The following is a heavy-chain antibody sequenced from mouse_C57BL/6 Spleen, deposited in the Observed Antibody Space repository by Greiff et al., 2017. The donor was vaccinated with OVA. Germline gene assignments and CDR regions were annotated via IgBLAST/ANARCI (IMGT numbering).Heavy chain of an antibody. J-gene: IGHJ2*01. CDR1: GFNIKDDY. CDR2: IDPENGDT. Sequence: VQLKQSGAELVRPGASVKLSCTASGFNIKDDYMHWVKQRPEQGLEWIGWIDPENGDTEYASKFQGKATITADTSSNTAYLQLSSLTSEDTAVYYCTTDYGSSLYYFDYWGQGTTLTVSS. V-gene: IGHV14-4*01. D-gene: IGHD1-1*01. CDR3: TTDYGSSLYYFDY.